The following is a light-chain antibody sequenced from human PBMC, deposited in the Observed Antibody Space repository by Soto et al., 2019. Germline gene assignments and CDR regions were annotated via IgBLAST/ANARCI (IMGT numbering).Light chain of an antibody. CDR3: LVWDSSRDQGL. CDR1: NIGSQS. Sequence: SYELAQPPSESVAPGQTARITCGGNNIGSQSVHWYQQKPGQAPVLVLYDDRGRTSGIPERFSGGKSGTAVTLTISRVAAGDEAEYYCLVWDSSRDQGLFGTEGKVTV. J-gene: IGLJ1*01. CDR2: DDR. V-gene: IGLV3-21*02.